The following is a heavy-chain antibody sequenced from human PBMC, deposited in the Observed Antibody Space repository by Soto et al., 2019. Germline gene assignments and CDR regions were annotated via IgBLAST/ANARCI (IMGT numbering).Heavy chain of an antibody. D-gene: IGHD2-2*01. Sequence: SETLSLTCTVSGGSISSYYWSWIRQPPGNGLEWIGYIYYSGSTNYNPSLKSRVTISVDTSKNQFSLKLSSVTAADTAVYYCAREGYCSSTSCYLTNWFDPWGQGTLVTVSS. CDR2: IYYSGST. CDR1: GGSISSYY. V-gene: IGHV4-59*01. CDR3: AREGYCSSTSCYLTNWFDP. J-gene: IGHJ5*02.